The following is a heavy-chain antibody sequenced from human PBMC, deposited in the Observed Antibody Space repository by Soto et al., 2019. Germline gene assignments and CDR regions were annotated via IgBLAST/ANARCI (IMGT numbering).Heavy chain of an antibody. D-gene: IGHD6-13*01. CDR3: ARSSSWSHGAFDI. Sequence: GGSLRLSCAASGFTFSSCAMHWVRQAPGKGLEWVAVISYDGSNKYYADSVKGRFTISRDNSKNTLYLQMNSLRAEDTAVYYCARSSSWSHGAFDIWGQGTMVTVSS. CDR1: GFTFSSCA. CDR2: ISYDGSNK. V-gene: IGHV3-30-3*01. J-gene: IGHJ3*02.